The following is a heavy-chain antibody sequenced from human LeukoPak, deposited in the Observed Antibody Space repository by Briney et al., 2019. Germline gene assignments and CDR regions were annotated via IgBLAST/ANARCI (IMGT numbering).Heavy chain of an antibody. V-gene: IGHV4-28*01. D-gene: IGHD4/OR15-4a*01. CDR1: GYSISSDNW. CDR3: ARKPNAVYWFDP. J-gene: IGHJ5*02. CDR2: IHYSGIT. Sequence: SETLSLTCAVSGYSISSDNWWGWIRQPPGKGLEWIGYIHYSGITYYSPSLKSRVTLSVGTSKNQFSLRLSSVTAVDTAVYYCARKPNAVYWFDPWGQGTLVTVSS.